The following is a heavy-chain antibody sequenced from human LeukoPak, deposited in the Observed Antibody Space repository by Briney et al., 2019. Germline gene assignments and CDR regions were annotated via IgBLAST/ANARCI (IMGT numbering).Heavy chain of an antibody. CDR2: IYYSGST. D-gene: IGHD3-3*02. CDR3: GRGGDSKHLVN. J-gene: IGHJ4*02. CDR1: GGSISSYY. Sequence: SETLSLTCTVSGGSISSYYWSWIRQPPGKGLEWIGYIYYSGSTNYNPSLKSRVTISVDTSKNQFSLNLTSVTAADTAVYYCGRGGDSKHLVNWGQGTLVSVSS. V-gene: IGHV4-59*01.